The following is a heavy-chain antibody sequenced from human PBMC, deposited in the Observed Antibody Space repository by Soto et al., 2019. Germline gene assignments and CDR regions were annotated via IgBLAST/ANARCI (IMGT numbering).Heavy chain of an antibody. D-gene: IGHD4-17*01. Sequence: ASVKVSCKVSGNTLSGLPMHWVRQAPGKGLEWMGSLDYEEGERNFAHRFQGGVTVTEDTSTDTAYMDLSSLKSEDTAVYYCAAGVTTFDYWGQGTLVTVSS. CDR1: GNTLSGLP. CDR3: AAGVTTFDY. CDR2: LDYEEGER. V-gene: IGHV1-24*01. J-gene: IGHJ4*02.